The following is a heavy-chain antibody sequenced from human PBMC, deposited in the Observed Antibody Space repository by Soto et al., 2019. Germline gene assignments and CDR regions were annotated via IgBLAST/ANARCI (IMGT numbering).Heavy chain of an antibody. CDR2: ISYDGSNK. D-gene: IGHD3-9*01. J-gene: IGHJ4*02. V-gene: IGHV3-30*18. Sequence: GGSLRLSCAASGFTFSSYGMHWVRQAPGKGLEWVAVISYDGSNKYYADSVKGRFTISRDNSKNTLYLQMNSLRAEDTAVYYCAKDHGHYDILTGYFSYFDYWGQGTLVTVSS. CDR1: GFTFSSYG. CDR3: AKDHGHYDILTGYFSYFDY.